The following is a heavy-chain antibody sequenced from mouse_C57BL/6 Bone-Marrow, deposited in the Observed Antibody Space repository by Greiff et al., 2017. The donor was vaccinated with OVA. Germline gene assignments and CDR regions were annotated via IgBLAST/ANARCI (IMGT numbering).Heavy chain of an antibody. J-gene: IGHJ2*01. D-gene: IGHD2-4*01. CDR2: IDPENGDT. V-gene: IGHV14-4*01. Sequence: VQLQQSGAELVRPGASVKLSCTASGFNIKADYMHWVKQRPEQGLEWIGWIDPENGDTEYASKFQGKATITADTSSNTAYLQLSSLTSEDTAVYYCTSIYYDYDVWGQGTTLTVSS. CDR3: TSIYYDYDV. CDR1: GFNIKADY.